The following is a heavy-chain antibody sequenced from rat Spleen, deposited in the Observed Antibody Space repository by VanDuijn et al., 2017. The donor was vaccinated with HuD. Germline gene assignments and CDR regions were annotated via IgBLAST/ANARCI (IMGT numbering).Heavy chain of an antibody. Sequence: QVQLKESGPGLVQPSQTLSLTCTVSGFSLTSYHVHWVRQPTGKGLEWMGVIWTGGSTDYNSALKSRLSISRDTSKSQVFLKMNSLQTEDIDTYYCAREDDWYFDFWGPGTMVTVSS. J-gene: IGHJ1*01. CDR1: GFSLTSYH. CDR3: AREDDWYFDF. V-gene: IGHV2-30*01. CDR2: IWTGGST.